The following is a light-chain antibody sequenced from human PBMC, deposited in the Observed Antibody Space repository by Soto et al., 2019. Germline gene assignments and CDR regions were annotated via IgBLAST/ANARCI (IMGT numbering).Light chain of an antibody. CDR1: SSDIGAYNY. CDR3: TSYTRSSAYV. J-gene: IGLJ1*01. Sequence: QSVLTQPASVSGSPGQSITISCAGTSSDIGAYNYVSWYQQHPGKAPKLMIYDVNNRPSGVSNRFSGSKSGNTAPLTISGLQAEDEADYFCTSYTRSSAYVLGTGTKVTVL. CDR2: DVN. V-gene: IGLV2-14*03.